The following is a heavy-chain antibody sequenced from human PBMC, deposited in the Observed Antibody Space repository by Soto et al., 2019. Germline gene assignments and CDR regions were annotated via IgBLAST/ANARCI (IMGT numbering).Heavy chain of an antibody. D-gene: IGHD6-19*01. CDR1: GGSISSGGYS. Sequence: SETLSLTCAVSGGSISSGGYSWSWIRQPPGKGLEWIGYIYHSGSTYYNPSLKSRVAISVDRSKNQFSLKLSSVTAADTAVYYCARIAVAGNDGMDVWGQGTTVTVSS. CDR2: IYHSGST. J-gene: IGHJ6*02. CDR3: ARIAVAGNDGMDV. V-gene: IGHV4-30-2*01.